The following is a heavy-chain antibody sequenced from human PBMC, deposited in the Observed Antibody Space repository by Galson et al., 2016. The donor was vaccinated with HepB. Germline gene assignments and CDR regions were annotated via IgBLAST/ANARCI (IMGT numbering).Heavy chain of an antibody. CDR3: ARQSKYRSGWYEAWYYYNMDV. J-gene: IGHJ6*03. CDR2: IYYSGNT. D-gene: IGHD6-19*01. Sequence: LTCTVSGVSISSSSHYWAWIRLPPGKGLEWIGTIYYSGNTYHNPSLKSRLSISVDRSKNQFSLRLSSVTAADTAVYYCARQSKYRSGWYEAWYYYNMDVWGQGTTVTVSS. V-gene: IGHV4-39*01. CDR1: GVSISSSSHY.